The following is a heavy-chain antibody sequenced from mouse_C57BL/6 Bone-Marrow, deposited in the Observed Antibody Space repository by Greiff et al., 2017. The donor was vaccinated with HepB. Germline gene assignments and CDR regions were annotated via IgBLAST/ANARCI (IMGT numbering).Heavy chain of an antibody. J-gene: IGHJ1*03. V-gene: IGHV14-4*01. CDR1: GFNIKDDY. Sequence: DVKLQESGAELVRPGASVKLSCTASGFNIKDDYMHWVKQRPEQGLEWIGWIDPENGDTEYASKFQGKATITADTSSNTAYLQLSSLTSEDTAVYYCTTSTAQALWYFDVWGTGTTVTVSS. D-gene: IGHD3-2*02. CDR2: IDPENGDT. CDR3: TTSTAQALWYFDV.